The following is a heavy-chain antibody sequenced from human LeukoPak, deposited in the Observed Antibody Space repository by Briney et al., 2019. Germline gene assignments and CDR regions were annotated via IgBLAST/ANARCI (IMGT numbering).Heavy chain of an antibody. CDR2: ISYDGSNR. Sequence: GGSLRLSCAASGFTFSNYYMHWVRQGPGKGLEWVSLISYDGSNRYYADSVNGRFTISRDNSKNTLYLQMNSLRAEDTAVYYCANIPEEVVAATGTGHFDYWGQGTLVTVSS. D-gene: IGHD2-15*01. V-gene: IGHV3-30*18. J-gene: IGHJ4*02. CDR3: ANIPEEVVAATGTGHFDY. CDR1: GFTFSNYY.